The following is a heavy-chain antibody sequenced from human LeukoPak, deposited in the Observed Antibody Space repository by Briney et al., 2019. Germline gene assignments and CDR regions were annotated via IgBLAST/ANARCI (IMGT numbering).Heavy chain of an antibody. CDR1: GFTFSSYW. Sequence: GGSLRLSCAASGFTFSSYWMSWVRQAPGKGLEWVANIKQDGSEKYYVDSVKGRFTISRDNAKNSLYLQMNSLRAEDTALYYCAKDTQQLDRIGYFDLWGRGTLVTVSS. D-gene: IGHD6-13*01. CDR3: AKDTQQLDRIGYFDL. V-gene: IGHV3-7*03. J-gene: IGHJ2*01. CDR2: IKQDGSEK.